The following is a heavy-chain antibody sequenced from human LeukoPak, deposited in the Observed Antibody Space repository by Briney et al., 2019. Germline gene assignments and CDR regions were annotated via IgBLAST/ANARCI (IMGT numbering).Heavy chain of an antibody. D-gene: IGHD5-12*01. CDR3: ARVLGRPPVVATIDY. J-gene: IGHJ4*02. Sequence: SETLSLTCTVSGGSISSYYWSWIRQPPGKGLEWIGYIYYSGSTNYNPSLKSRVTISVDTSKNQFSLKLSSVTTADTAVYYCARVLGRPPVVATIDYWGQGTLVTVSS. CDR2: IYYSGST. V-gene: IGHV4-59*01. CDR1: GGSISSYY.